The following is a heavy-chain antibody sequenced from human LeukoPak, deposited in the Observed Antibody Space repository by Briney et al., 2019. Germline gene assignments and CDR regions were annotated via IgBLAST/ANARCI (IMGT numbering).Heavy chain of an antibody. CDR3: ARVYCSGGSCYFDY. V-gene: IGHV4-59*08. CDR1: GGSISSYY. J-gene: IGHJ4*02. D-gene: IGHD2-15*01. CDR2: IYYSGST. Sequence: SETLSLTCTVSGGSISSYYWSWIRQPPGKGLEWIGYIYYSGSTNYNPSLKSRVTISVDTSKNQFSLKLSSVTAADTAVYYCARVYCSGGSCYFDYWGQGTLVTVSS.